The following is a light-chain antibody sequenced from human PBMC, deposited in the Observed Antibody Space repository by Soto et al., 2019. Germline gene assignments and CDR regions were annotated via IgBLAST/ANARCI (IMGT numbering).Light chain of an antibody. CDR3: QQYKDWPTT. V-gene: IGKV3-15*01. J-gene: IGKJ1*01. Sequence: EIVMTQSPATLSVSPGERATLSCRASQSISSNLAWYQQKPGQAPRLLIYGASTRATGIPARFSGCGPGTDFTLTITSLQSEDFGVYFCQQYKDWPTTFGQGTKVDIK. CDR1: QSISSN. CDR2: GAS.